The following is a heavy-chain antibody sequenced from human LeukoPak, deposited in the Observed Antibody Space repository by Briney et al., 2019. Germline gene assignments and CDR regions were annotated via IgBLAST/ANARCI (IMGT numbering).Heavy chain of an antibody. Sequence: GGSLRLSCAASGFTFSSYAMSWVRQAPGKGLVWVSRINSDGSSTTYADSVKGRFTISRDNAKNTLYLQMNSLRVEDTAVYFCARISFIVGAANNDYWGQGTLVTVSS. V-gene: IGHV3-74*01. CDR3: ARISFIVGAANNDY. J-gene: IGHJ4*02. CDR2: INSDGSST. CDR1: GFTFSSYA. D-gene: IGHD1-26*01.